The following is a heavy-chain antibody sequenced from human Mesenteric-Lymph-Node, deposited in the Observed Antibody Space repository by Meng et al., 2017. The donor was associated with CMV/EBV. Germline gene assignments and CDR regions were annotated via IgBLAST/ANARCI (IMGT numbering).Heavy chain of an antibody. CDR1: GFTFSSYA. CDR2: ISYDGSDK. V-gene: IGHV3-30-3*01. J-gene: IGHJ4*02. CDR3: ARDKYYDFWSDSYYFDY. D-gene: IGHD3-3*01. Sequence: LSLTCAASGFTFSSYAMHWVRQAPGKGLEWVAVISYDGSDKYYADSVKGRFTISRDNSKNTLYLQMNSLRAEDTAVYYCARDKYYDFWSDSYYFDYWGQGTLVTVSS.